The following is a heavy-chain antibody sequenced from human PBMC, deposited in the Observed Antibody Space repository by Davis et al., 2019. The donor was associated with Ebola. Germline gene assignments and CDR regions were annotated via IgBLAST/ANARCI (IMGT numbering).Heavy chain of an antibody. Sequence: SETLSLTCTVSGGSISSSSYYWGWIRQPPGKGLEWIGSIYYSGSTYYNPSLKSRVTISVDTSKNQFSLKLSSVTAADTAVYYCARQATTYYYDSSGYYVHPNWFDPWGQGTLVTVSS. D-gene: IGHD3-22*01. CDR2: IYYSGST. CDR3: ARQATTYYYDSSGYYVHPNWFDP. CDR1: GGSISSSSYY. V-gene: IGHV4-39*01. J-gene: IGHJ5*02.